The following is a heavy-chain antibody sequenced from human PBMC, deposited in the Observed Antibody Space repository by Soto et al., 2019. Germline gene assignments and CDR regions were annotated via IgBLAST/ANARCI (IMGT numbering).Heavy chain of an antibody. CDR1: GGTFSSYS. Sequence: QVQLVQSGAEGKKPGSSVKVSCKASGGTFSSYSINWVRQAPGQGLEWMGAIIPIFGTANYAQKFQGRVTITADESTSTAYMELSSLRSEDTAVYYCARDGGRHSGGIDYWGQGTLVTVSS. CDR2: IIPIFGTA. D-gene: IGHD1-26*01. V-gene: IGHV1-69*01. CDR3: ARDGGRHSGGIDY. J-gene: IGHJ4*02.